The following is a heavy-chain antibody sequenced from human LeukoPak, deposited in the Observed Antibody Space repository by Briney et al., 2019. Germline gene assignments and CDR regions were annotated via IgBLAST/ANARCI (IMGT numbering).Heavy chain of an antibody. Sequence: GGSLRLSCAASGLTFNSYWMSWVRQAPGKGLEWVANIKKDGSEKYYVDSVKGRFTISRDNAKNSLYLQINSLRADDTAVYYCARQETSSYNGAFDIWGQGTMVTVSS. CDR1: GLTFNSYW. D-gene: IGHD1-26*01. CDR2: IKKDGSEK. V-gene: IGHV3-7*01. CDR3: ARQETSSYNGAFDI. J-gene: IGHJ3*02.